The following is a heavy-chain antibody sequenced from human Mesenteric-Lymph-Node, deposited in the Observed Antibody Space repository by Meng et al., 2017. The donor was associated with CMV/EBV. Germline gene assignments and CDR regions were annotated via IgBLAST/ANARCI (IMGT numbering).Heavy chain of an antibody. CDR3: AKLGRFDS. CDR1: GFTFDDST. Sequence: LRLSCGASGFTFDDSTMHWVRQAPGKGLEWVSLISWGGSSTYYADSVKGRFTISRDNSKNSLYLQMNSLRTEDTALYYCAKLGRFDSWGQGTLVTVSS. J-gene: IGHJ4*02. CDR2: ISWGGSST. V-gene: IGHV3-43*01.